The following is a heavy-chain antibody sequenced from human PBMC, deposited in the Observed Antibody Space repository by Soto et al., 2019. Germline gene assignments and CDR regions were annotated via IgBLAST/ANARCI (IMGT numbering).Heavy chain of an antibody. V-gene: IGHV3-33*01. Sequence: QVQLVESGGGVVQPGRSLRLSCAASGFTFSSYGMHWVRQAPGKGLEWVAVIWYDGSNKYYADSVKGRFTISRDNSKNTLYLQMNSLRAEDTAVYYCARDGDSGSYYPDWFDPWGQGTLVTVSS. CDR3: ARDGDSGSYYPDWFDP. CDR1: GFTFSSYG. D-gene: IGHD3-10*01. CDR2: IWYDGSNK. J-gene: IGHJ5*02.